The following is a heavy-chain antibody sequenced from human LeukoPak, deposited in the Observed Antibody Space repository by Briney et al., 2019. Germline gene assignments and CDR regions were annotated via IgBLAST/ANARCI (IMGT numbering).Heavy chain of an antibody. CDR2: INPNSGGT. D-gene: IGHD6-13*01. J-gene: IGHJ3*02. CDR1: GFTFTGYY. V-gene: IGHV1-2*02. CDR3: ARGSVSSYDAFDI. Sequence: ASVKVSCKASGFTFTGYYMHWVRQAPGQGLEWMGWINPNSGGTNYAQKFQGRVTMTRDTSISTAYMELSRLRSDDTAVYYCARGSVSSYDAFDIWGQGTMVTVSS.